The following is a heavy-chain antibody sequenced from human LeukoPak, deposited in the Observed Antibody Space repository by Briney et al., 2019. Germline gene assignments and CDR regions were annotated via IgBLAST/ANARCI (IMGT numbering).Heavy chain of an antibody. Sequence: SETLSLTCTVSGGSISSSSYHWGWIRQPPGKGRVWFGCIYYRGRTYYNPSLKSRLTIYVETYKKQSYLKPSSVTPADTAVYYGASPGDYATKGPYWYFDLWGRGTLVTVSS. J-gene: IGHJ2*01. CDR2: IYYRGRT. V-gene: IGHV4-39*01. CDR1: GGSISSSSYH. D-gene: IGHD4-17*01. CDR3: ASPGDYATKGPYWYFDL.